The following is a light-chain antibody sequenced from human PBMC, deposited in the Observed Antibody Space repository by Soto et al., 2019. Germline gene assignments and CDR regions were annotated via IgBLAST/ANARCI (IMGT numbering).Light chain of an antibody. Sequence: DIQMTQSPSTLSVSVGERVTITCRASQSISSWLAWYQQKPRKAPTLLLYKASSVESVVPSRFSGSGSGTEFTLTISSLQDDDVAYYYCQQYNSLRTFGQGTKVEIK. V-gene: IGKV1-5*03. CDR3: QQYNSLRT. CDR2: KAS. CDR1: QSISSW. J-gene: IGKJ1*01.